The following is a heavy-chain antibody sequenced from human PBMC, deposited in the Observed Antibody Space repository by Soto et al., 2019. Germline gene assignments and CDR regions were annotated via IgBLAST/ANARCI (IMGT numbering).Heavy chain of an antibody. CDR3: ARDVVITMVRGVTDAFDI. V-gene: IGHV3-23*01. CDR1: GFIFSSYA. J-gene: IGHJ3*02. CDR2: ITESGGIT. D-gene: IGHD3-10*01. Sequence: GGSLRLSCGASGFIFSSYAMTWVRQAPGKGLEWVSVITESGGITHYADSVKDRFTISRDNSKSILYLQMNSLRVEDTAVYYSARDVVITMVRGVTDAFDIWGQGTMVTVSS.